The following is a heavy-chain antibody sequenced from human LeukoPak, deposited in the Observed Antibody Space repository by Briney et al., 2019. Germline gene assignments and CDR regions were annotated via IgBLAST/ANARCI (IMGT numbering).Heavy chain of an antibody. CDR3: ARDIDYGDLGDS. D-gene: IGHD4-17*01. CDR1: GFTFSNYA. J-gene: IGHJ4*02. Sequence: PGRSLRLSCAASGFTFSNYAMHWVRQAPGKGLEWVAVISHDGSNKYYAESVKGRFTISRDNSKNTLYLQMNSLRAEDTAVYYCARDIDYGDLGDSWGQGTLVTVSS. V-gene: IGHV3-30*04. CDR2: ISHDGSNK.